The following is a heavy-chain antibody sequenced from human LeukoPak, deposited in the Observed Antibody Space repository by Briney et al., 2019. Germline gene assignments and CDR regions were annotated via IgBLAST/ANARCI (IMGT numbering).Heavy chain of an antibody. CDR2: IIPILGIA. D-gene: IGHD3-10*01. V-gene: IGHV1-69*04. Sequence: SVKVSCKASGGTFSSYAISWVRQAPGQGLEWMGRIIPILGIANYAQKFQGRVTITADKSTSTAYMELSSLRSEDTAVYYCARGGVIRGVVNFYYGMDVWGQGTVVTISS. J-gene: IGHJ6*02. CDR3: ARGGVIRGVVNFYYGMDV. CDR1: GGTFSSYA.